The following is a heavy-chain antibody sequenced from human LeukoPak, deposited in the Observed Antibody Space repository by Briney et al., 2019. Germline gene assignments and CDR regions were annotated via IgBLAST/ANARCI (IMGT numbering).Heavy chain of an antibody. CDR3: ARVHPRGTPYCSSTSCLLGANWFDP. D-gene: IGHD2-2*01. V-gene: IGHV1-69*13. J-gene: IGHJ5*02. Sequence: ASVKVSCKASGGTFSSYAISWVRQAPGQGLEWMGGIIPIFGTANYAQKFQGRVTITADESTSTAYMELSSLRSEDTAVYYCARVHPRGTPYCSSTSCLLGANWFDPWGQGTLVTVSS. CDR1: GGTFSSYA. CDR2: IIPIFGTA.